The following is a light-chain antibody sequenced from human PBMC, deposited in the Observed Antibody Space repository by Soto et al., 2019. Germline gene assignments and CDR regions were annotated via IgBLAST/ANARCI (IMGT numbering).Light chain of an antibody. CDR3: QHYNSYSEA. V-gene: IGKV3-20*01. CDR2: GAS. J-gene: IGKJ1*01. CDR1: QSVSSSY. Sequence: EIVLTQSPGTLSLSPGERATLSCRASQSVSSSYLAWYQQKPGQAPRLLIYGASSRATGIPDRFSGSGPGTEFTLTISSLQPDDFATYYCQHYNSYSEAFGQGTKVDIK.